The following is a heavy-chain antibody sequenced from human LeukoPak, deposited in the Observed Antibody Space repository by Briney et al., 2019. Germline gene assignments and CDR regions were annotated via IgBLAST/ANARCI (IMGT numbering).Heavy chain of an antibody. V-gene: IGHV4-4*09. CDR1: GGSISSYY. CDR3: ARHSYSYGFFWFDP. D-gene: IGHD5-18*01. CDR2: IYTSGST. Sequence: SETLSHTCTVSGGSISSYYWSWIRQPPGKGLEWIGYIYTSGSTNYNPSLKSRVTISVDTSKNQFSLKLSSVTAADTAVYYCARHSYSYGFFWFDPWGQGTLVTVSS. J-gene: IGHJ5*02.